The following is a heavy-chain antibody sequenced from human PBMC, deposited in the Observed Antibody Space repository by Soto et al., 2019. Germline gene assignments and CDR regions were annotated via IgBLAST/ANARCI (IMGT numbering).Heavy chain of an antibody. CDR2: IYYSGST. V-gene: IGHV4-31*03. D-gene: IGHD4-17*01. CDR1: GGSIISGGYY. J-gene: IGHJ6*03. CDR3: ASLYGDYDSYMDV. Sequence: PLETLSHSCTVSGGSIISGGYYWSWIRQHPGKGLEWIGYIYYSGSTYYNPSLKSRVTISVDTSKNQFSLKLSSVTAEDTAVYYCASLYGDYDSYMDVWGKGTTVTVSS.